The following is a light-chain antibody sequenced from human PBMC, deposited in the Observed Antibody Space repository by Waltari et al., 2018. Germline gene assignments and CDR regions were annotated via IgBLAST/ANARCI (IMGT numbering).Light chain of an antibody. CDR2: ADS. Sequence: QSALTQPASVSGSPGQSITISCTGTSSDVGGYKLVSWYQQHPGKAPRLMVSADSNRPSGSSNRFSGSKSGNTASLTISGLQAEDEAAYYCCSYAGSSTVKFGEGTYLTVL. J-gene: IGLJ2*01. CDR1: SSDVGGYKL. CDR3: CSYAGSSTVK. V-gene: IGLV2-23*01.